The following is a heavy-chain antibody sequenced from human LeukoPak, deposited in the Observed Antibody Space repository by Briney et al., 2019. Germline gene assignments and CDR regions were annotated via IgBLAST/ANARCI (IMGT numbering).Heavy chain of an antibody. J-gene: IGHJ4*02. Sequence: GGSLRLSCEASGFTFSSYGMHWVRQAPGKGLERVAGIWNDGNDKYYADSVKGRFTISRDNSKNTLYLQMNSLRAEDTAVYYCAKDAAGAAGLDYWGQGTLVTVSS. CDR2: IWNDGNDK. CDR1: GFTFSSYG. V-gene: IGHV3-30*02. D-gene: IGHD6-13*01. CDR3: AKDAAGAAGLDY.